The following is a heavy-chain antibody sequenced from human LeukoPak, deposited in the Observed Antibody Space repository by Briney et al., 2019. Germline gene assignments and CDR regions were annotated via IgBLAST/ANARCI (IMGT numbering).Heavy chain of an antibody. V-gene: IGHV3-21*01. CDR2: ISRSSSYI. J-gene: IGHJ4*02. CDR1: GFSFSSYT. Sequence: PGGSLRLSCAASGFSFSSYTMNWVRQAPGKGLEWVSIISRSSSYIYYADAVKGRFTISRDNANHALYLQMNSLRVEDTAVYYCARDGRCGGDCYASWGQGTQVTVSS. D-gene: IGHD2-21*02. CDR3: ARDGRCGGDCYAS.